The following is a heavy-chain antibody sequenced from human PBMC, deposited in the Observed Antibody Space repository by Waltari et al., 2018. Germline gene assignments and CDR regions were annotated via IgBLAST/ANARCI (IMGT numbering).Heavy chain of an antibody. Sequence: QVQLVESGGGVVQPGRSLRLSCAASGFTFSSYGMPWVRQSPGKGLEWVAVIWYDGSNKYYADSVKGRFTISRDNSKNTLYLQMNSLRAEDTAVYYCARDLSPFSSPADPDYWGQGTLVTVSS. CDR1: GFTFSSYG. V-gene: IGHV3-33*01. CDR3: ARDLSPFSSPADPDY. J-gene: IGHJ4*02. D-gene: IGHD6-13*01. CDR2: IWYDGSNK.